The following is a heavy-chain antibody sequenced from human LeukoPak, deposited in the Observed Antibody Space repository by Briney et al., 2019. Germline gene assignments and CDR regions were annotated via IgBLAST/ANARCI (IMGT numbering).Heavy chain of an antibody. J-gene: IGHJ6*04. V-gene: IGHV3-48*03. CDR2: ISSSGSTI. CDR3: AELGITMIGGV. CDR1: GFSYSSYG. D-gene: IGHD3-10*02. Sequence: GGSLRLSCAASGFSYSSYGMHWVRQAPGKGLEWVSYISSSGSTIYYADSVKGRFTISRDNAKNSLYLQMNSLRAEDTAVYYCAELGITMIGGVWGKGTTVTISS.